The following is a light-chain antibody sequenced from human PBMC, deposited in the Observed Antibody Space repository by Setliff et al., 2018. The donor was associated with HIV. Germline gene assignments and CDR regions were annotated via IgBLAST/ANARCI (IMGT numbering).Light chain of an antibody. J-gene: IGLJ1*01. CDR1: SSDVGAYHY. CDR3: SSYTGSSTLEV. V-gene: IGLV2-14*03. CDR2: DVS. Sequence: QSALAQPASVSGSPGQSITISCTGTSSDVGAYHYVSWYQQHPGKAPKLMIYDVSNRPSGVSRRFSGSKSGNTASLTISGLQAEDEAAYYCSSYTGSSTLEVFGTGTKVTVL.